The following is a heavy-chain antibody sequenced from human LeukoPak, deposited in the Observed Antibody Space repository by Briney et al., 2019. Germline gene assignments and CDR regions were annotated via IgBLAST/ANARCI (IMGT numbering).Heavy chain of an antibody. CDR1: GGTFSSYA. CDR2: IIPIFGTA. D-gene: IGHD4-17*01. Sequence: GSSVKVSCKASGGTFSSYAISWVRQAPGQGLEWMGGIIPIFGTANYAQKFQGRVTITADKSTSTAYMELSSLRSEDTAVYYCARTTVTIASDAYYYYMDVWGKGTTVTVSS. CDR3: ARTTVTIASDAYYYYMDV. J-gene: IGHJ6*03. V-gene: IGHV1-69*06.